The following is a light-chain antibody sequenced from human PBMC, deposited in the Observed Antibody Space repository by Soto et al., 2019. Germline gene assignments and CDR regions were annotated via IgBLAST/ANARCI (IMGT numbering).Light chain of an antibody. CDR3: QRYGGSPLYT. J-gene: IGKJ2*01. CDR1: QSVSSSY. V-gene: IGKV3-20*01. Sequence: ETVLTQSPSILSLSPGERATLSCRASQSVSSSYLAWYQQKPGQAPRLLIYGASSRATGIPDRFSGSGSGTDFTLTISRLEPEDLAVYYCQRYGGSPLYTFGQGTKLEIK. CDR2: GAS.